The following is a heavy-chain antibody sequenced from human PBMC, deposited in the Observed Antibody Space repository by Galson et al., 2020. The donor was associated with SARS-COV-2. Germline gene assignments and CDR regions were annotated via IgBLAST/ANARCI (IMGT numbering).Heavy chain of an antibody. CDR3: ARNGGGLGY. CDR1: GYTFIDNS. Sequence: ASVKVSCQASGYTFIDNSLVWVRQAPGQGLDWMGWINPKSGDTNYAQTFQGRVTLTRDTSIGTAYMELSGLTSDDTAVYYCARNGGGLGYWGQVTLVTVSS. V-gene: IGHV1-2*02. CDR2: INPKSGDT. J-gene: IGHJ4*02.